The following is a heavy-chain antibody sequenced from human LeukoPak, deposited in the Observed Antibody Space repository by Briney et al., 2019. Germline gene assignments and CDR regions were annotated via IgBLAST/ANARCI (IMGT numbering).Heavy chain of an antibody. J-gene: IGHJ5*02. D-gene: IGHD5-24*01. CDR1: GGSVSSSNW. CDR2: IYHSGST. Sequence: PSGTLSLTCAVSGGSVSSSNWWSWVRQPPGKGLEWIGEIYHSGSTNYNPSLKSRVTISVDKSKNQFSLKLSSVTAADTAVYYCARDATERWLQGQNWFDPRGQGTLVTVSS. CDR3: ARDATERWLQGQNWFDP. V-gene: IGHV4-4*02.